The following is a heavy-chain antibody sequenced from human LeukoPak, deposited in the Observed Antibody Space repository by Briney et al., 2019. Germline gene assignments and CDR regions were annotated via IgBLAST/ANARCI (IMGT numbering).Heavy chain of an antibody. CDR3: AKDGVGSKDYHAFDN. CDR1: GFTFSSFG. V-gene: IGHV3-30*02. Sequence: PGGSLTLSCGASGFTFSSFGMHWVRHAPGKGLGWVAVIWCDGSDKSYADSVKGRFIISRDKSRNTLYLQMNSLRPEDTAVYYCAKDGVGSKDYHAFDNWGQGTMVTVSS. J-gene: IGHJ3*02. D-gene: IGHD4-11*01. CDR2: IWCDGSDK.